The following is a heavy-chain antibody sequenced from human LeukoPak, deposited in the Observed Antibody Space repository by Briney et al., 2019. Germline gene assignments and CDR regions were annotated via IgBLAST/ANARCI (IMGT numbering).Heavy chain of an antibody. J-gene: IGHJ4*02. D-gene: IGHD6-13*01. CDR1: GGSISSYY. V-gene: IGHV4-59*08. CDR3: ARQNYSSSLFDY. Sequence: SETLSLTCTVSGGSISSYYWSWIRQFPGKGLEWIGYIYYSGSTSYNPSLKSRVSISVDVSKNQFSLKLSSVTAADTAVYYCARQNYSSSLFDYWGQGTLVTVSS. CDR2: IYYSGST.